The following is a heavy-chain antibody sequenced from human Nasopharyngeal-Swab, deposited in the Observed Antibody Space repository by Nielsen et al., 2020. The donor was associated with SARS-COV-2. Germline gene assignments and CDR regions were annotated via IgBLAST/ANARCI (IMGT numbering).Heavy chain of an antibody. CDR1: GFTLDDYA. CDR2: ISWNSGSI. V-gene: IGHV3-9*01. Sequence: SLKISCTASGFTLDDYAMHWVRQAPGKGLEWVSGISWNSGSIGYADSVKGRFTISRDNAKNSLYLQMNSLRAEDTALYYCASEDGFGEFYGMDVWGQGTTVTVSS. D-gene: IGHD3-10*01. CDR3: ASEDGFGEFYGMDV. J-gene: IGHJ6*02.